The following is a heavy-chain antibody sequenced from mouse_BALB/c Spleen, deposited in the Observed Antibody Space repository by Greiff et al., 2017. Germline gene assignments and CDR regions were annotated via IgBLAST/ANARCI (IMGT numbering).Heavy chain of an antibody. CDR2: IRNKANGYTT. CDR3: ARGAAMDY. CDR1: GFTFTDYY. Sequence: EVKLQESGGGLVQPGCSLRLSCATSGFTFTDYYMSWVRQPPGKALEWLGFIRNKANGYTTEYSASVKGRFIISRDNSQSILYLQMNTLRAEDSATYYCARGAAMDYWGQGTSVTVSS. J-gene: IGHJ4*01. V-gene: IGHV7-3*02.